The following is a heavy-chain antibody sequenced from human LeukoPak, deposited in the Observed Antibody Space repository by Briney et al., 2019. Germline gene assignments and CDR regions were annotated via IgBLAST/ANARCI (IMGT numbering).Heavy chain of an antibody. Sequence: SETLSLTCTVSGGSISSGDYYWSWSRQPPGKGLEWIGYIYYSGSTYYNPSLKSRVTISVDTSKNQFSLKLSSVTAADTAVYYCARLIVGATAPVDYWGQGTLVTVSS. D-gene: IGHD1-26*01. J-gene: IGHJ4*02. V-gene: IGHV4-30-4*08. CDR3: ARLIVGATAPVDY. CDR1: GGSISSGDYY. CDR2: IYYSGST.